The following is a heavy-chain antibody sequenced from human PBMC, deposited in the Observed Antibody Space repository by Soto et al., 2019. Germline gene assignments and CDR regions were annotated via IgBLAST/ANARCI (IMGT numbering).Heavy chain of an antibody. CDR3: ATRYYYDSSERWFDP. J-gene: IGHJ5*02. D-gene: IGHD3-22*01. CDR2: ISGSGGST. Sequence: GGSLRLSCAASGFTFSSYAMSWVRQAPGKGLEWVSAISGSGGSTYYADSVKGRFTISRDNSKNTLYLQMNSLRAEDTAVYYCATRYYYDSSERWFDPWGQGTLVTVSS. V-gene: IGHV3-23*01. CDR1: GFTFSSYA.